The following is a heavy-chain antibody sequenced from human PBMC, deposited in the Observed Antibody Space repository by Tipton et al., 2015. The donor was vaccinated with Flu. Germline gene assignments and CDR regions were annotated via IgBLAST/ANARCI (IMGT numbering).Heavy chain of an antibody. V-gene: IGHV3-23*01. J-gene: IGHJ4*02. CDR2: ISSGRDTI. D-gene: IGHD5-18*01. Sequence: SLRLSCAASGFVFYSYAMSWVRQAPGKGLEWLALISSGRDTIYYADAVKGRFTISRDSSKNTLYLQMNSLRAEDTALYYCAKSPGYGDVFYYWGQGALVTVSS. CDR1: GFVFYSYA. CDR3: AKSPGYGDVFYY.